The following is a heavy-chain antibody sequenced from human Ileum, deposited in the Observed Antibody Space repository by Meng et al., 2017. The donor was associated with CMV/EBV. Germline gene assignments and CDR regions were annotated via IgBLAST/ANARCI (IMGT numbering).Heavy chain of an antibody. V-gene: IGHV4-39*07. Sequence: QQQLQESGPGLVKPSETLSLTCTVSGGSIVNNIPQYSWSWIRQPPGKGLEWIGTIYHSGVTYNNPSLKSRVTMSVDMSKNDFSLKLNSVTAADTAVYYCARPDYCRSDSCSWFDPWGQGTLVTVAS. CDR3: ARPDYCRSDSCSWFDP. CDR2: IYHSGVT. J-gene: IGHJ5*02. CDR1: GGSIVNNIPQYS. D-gene: IGHD2-21*02.